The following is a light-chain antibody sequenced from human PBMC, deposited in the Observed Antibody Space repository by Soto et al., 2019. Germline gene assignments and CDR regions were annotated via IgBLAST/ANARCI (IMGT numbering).Light chain of an antibody. CDR1: SSDVDDYNY. CDR2: EVS. Sequence: QSVLTQPRSVSGSPGQSVTISCTGTSSDVDDYNYVSWFQQHPGKAPKLMIYEVSERPSGVPDRFSGSKSGNTASLTISGLQAEDEAEYYCCSYGGTFYVFGTGTKVTVL. V-gene: IGLV2-11*01. CDR3: CSYGGTFYV. J-gene: IGLJ1*01.